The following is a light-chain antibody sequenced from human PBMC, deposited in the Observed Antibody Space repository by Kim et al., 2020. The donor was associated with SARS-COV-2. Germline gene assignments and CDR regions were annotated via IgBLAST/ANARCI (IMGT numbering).Light chain of an antibody. CDR1: QSISSY. Sequence: SVGDRVTITCRASQSISSYLNWYQQKPEKAPKLLIYAASSLQSGVPSRFSGSGSGTDFTLTISSLQPEDVATYYCQQSYSTPYMYSFGQGTKLEI. CDR3: QQSYSTPYMYS. CDR2: AAS. V-gene: IGKV1-39*01. J-gene: IGKJ2*03.